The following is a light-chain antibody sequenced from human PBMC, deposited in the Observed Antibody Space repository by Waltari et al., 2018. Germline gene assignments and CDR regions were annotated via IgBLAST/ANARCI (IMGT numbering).Light chain of an antibody. J-gene: IGKJ1*01. CDR1: QGVGSN. V-gene: IGKV3-15*01. Sequence: EVVMTQSPATLSVSPGERATLSCRASQGVGSNLAWYQQKPGQAPRLLIYGASTRATGIPVRFSGSGSGREFTLTISSLQSEDCAIYYCQQYNNWSETFGQGTKVDIK. CDR3: QQYNNWSET. CDR2: GAS.